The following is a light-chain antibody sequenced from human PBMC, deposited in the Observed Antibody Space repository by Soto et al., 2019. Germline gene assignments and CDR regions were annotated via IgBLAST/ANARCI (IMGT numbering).Light chain of an antibody. CDR2: MGS. V-gene: IGKV2-28*01. Sequence: DIVMTQSPLSLPVTPGEPASISCRSSQSLVHSNGYNYLDWYLQKPGQSPQVLIYMGSNRASGVPDRFSGSGSGKDFTLKISRVEDEDVGVYYCMQTLQSRTFGQGTKVAI. CDR1: QSLVHSNGYNY. CDR3: MQTLQSRT. J-gene: IGKJ1*01.